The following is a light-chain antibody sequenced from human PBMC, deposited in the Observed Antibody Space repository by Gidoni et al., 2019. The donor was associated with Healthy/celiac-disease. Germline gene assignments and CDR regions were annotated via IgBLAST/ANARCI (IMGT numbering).Light chain of an antibody. Sequence: QSVFPQPPSVSAALGQKVTITCSGSSSNIGSNYVSWYQQLPGTAPKLLIYNNNQRPSGIPDRFSGSKSGTSATLGITGLQTGDEADYYCGTWDSSLSAGVFGGGTKLSVL. CDR3: GTWDSSLSAGV. J-gene: IGLJ2*01. CDR2: NNN. V-gene: IGLV1-51*01. CDR1: SSNIGSNY.